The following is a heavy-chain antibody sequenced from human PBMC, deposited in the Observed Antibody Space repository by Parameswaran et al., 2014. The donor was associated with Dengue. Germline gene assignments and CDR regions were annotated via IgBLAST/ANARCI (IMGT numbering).Heavy chain of an antibody. CDR3: AKDCGGDCYAPDY. D-gene: IGHD2-21*02. V-gene: IGHV3-23*01. Sequence: WIRQPPGRGLEWVSVISGSGSSTYYADSVKGRFTISRDNSKNTLYLQMNSLRAEDTAVYYCAKDCGGDCYAPDYWGQGTLVTVSS. J-gene: IGHJ4*02. CDR2: ISGSGSST.